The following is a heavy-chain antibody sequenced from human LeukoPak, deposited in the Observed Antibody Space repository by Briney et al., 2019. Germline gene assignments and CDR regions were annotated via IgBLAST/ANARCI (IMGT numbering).Heavy chain of an antibody. J-gene: IGHJ4*02. CDR1: GGSFSGYY. CDR2: INHSGST. CDR3: ARVGSGWYRAILVTAITGFDY. D-gene: IGHD6-19*01. V-gene: IGHV4-34*01. Sequence: KPSETLSLTCAVYGGSFSGYYWSWIRQPPGKGLEWIGEINHSGSTNYNPSLKSRVTISVDTSKNQFSLKLSSVTAADTAVYYCARVGSGWYRAILVTAITGFDYWGQGTLVTVSS.